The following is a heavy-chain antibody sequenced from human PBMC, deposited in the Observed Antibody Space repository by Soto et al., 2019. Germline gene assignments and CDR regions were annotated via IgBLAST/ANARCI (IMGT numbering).Heavy chain of an antibody. CDR2: IYTTGNT. CDR3: ARVDSSSGWGWLDP. V-gene: IGHV3-53*02. Sequence: EVRLVETGGGLVQPGGSLRLSCAASDFFISHNYMTWVRQAPGKGLEWVTLIYTTGNTAYADSAKGRFTISRDNSRNTLYLQMNSLRPEDTAVYYCARVDSSSGWGWLDPWGPGTLVTVSS. CDR1: DFFISHNY. J-gene: IGHJ5*02. D-gene: IGHD3-22*01.